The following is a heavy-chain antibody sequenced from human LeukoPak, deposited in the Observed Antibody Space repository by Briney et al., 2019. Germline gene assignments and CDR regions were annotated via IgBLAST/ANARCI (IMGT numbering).Heavy chain of an antibody. V-gene: IGHV4-59*01. CDR2: IYYSGST. J-gene: IGHJ6*03. CDR3: ARDSSNYYYYYMDV. Sequence: SETLSLTCTVPGGSISSYYWSWIRQPPGKGLEWIGYIYYSGSTNYNPSLKSRVTISVDTSKNQFSLKLSSVTAADTAVYYCARDSSNYYYYYMDVWGKGTTVTISS. CDR1: GGSISSYY. D-gene: IGHD4-11*01.